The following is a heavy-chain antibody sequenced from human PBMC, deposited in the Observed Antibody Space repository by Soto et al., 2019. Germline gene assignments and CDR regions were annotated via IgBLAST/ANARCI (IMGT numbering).Heavy chain of an antibody. D-gene: IGHD3-10*01. J-gene: IGHJ6*02. CDR2: ISGSGGST. Sequence: GGYLRLSCAASGFTFSSYAMSWVRQAPGKGLEWVSAISGSGGSTYYADSVKGRFTISRDNSKNTLYLQMNSLRAEDTAVYYCAKAYGSGSSTLDYYYYYGMDVWGQGTTVTVSS. CDR3: AKAYGSGSSTLDYYYYYGMDV. V-gene: IGHV3-23*01. CDR1: GFTFSSYA.